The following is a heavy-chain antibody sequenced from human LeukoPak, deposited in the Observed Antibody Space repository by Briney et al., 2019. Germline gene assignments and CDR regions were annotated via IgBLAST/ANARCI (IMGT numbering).Heavy chain of an antibody. V-gene: IGHV3-21*04. Sequence: GGSLRLSCAVSGFTFSSYSMNWVRQAPGKGLEWVSFISSSSSYVYYADSVKGRFTISRDNSKNTLYLQMNSLRAEDTAVYYCAKSYFYDSSGPLDYWGQGTLVTVSS. CDR1: GFTFSSYS. J-gene: IGHJ4*02. CDR2: ISSSSSYV. CDR3: AKSYFYDSSGPLDY. D-gene: IGHD3-22*01.